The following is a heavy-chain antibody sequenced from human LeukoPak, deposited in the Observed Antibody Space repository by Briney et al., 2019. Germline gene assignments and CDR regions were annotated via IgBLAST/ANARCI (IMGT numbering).Heavy chain of an antibody. CDR1: GYTFTSYG. D-gene: IGHD4-17*01. CDR2: ISAYNGNT. CDR3: ARDDYGDYWGFDYYYGMDV. J-gene: IGHJ6*02. Sequence: ASVKVSCKASGYTFTSYGISWVRQAPGQGLEWMGCISAYNGNTNYAQKLQGRVTMTTDTSTSTAYMELRSLRSDDTAVYYCARDDYGDYWGFDYYYGMDVWGQGTTVTVSS. V-gene: IGHV1-18*01.